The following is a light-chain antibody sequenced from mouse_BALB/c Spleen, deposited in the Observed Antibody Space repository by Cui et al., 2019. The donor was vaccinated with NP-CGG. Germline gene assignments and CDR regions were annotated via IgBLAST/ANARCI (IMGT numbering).Light chain of an antibody. CDR2: GTN. Sequence: QAVVTQESALTTPPGETVTLTCRSSTAAVTTSNYANWVQEKPDHLFTGLIGGTNNRTPGVPARFSGSLIGDKAALTITGAQTEDEKIYLCALWYSNHWVFGGGTKLTVL. CDR3: ALWYSNHWV. V-gene: IGLV1*01. J-gene: IGLJ1*01. CDR1: TAAVTTSNY.